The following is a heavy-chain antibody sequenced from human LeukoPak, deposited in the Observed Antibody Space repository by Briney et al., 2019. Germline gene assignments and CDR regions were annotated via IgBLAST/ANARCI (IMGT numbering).Heavy chain of an antibody. Sequence: GGSLRLSCAASGFTFSSYGMHWVRQAPGNGLEWVAVIWYDGSNKYYADSVKGRFTISRDNSKNTLYLQMNSLRAEDTAVYYCARDFGPRSLDYWGQGTLVTVSS. CDR2: IWYDGSNK. J-gene: IGHJ4*02. CDR3: ARDFGPRSLDY. D-gene: IGHD3-3*01. V-gene: IGHV3-33*01. CDR1: GFTFSSYG.